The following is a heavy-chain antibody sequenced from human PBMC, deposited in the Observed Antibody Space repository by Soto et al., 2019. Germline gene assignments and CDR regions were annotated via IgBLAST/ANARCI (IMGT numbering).Heavy chain of an antibody. CDR2: ISSSSSYI. J-gene: IGHJ5*02. CDR3: ARSYDFWSGYYKSTQNWFDP. CDR1: GFTFGSYS. V-gene: IGHV3-21*01. Sequence: GGSLRLSCAASGFTFGSYSMNWVRQAPGKGLEWVSSISSSSSYIYYADSVKGRFTISRDNAKNSLYLQMNSLRAEDTAVYYCARSYDFWSGYYKSTQNWFDPWGQGTLVTVSS. D-gene: IGHD3-3*01.